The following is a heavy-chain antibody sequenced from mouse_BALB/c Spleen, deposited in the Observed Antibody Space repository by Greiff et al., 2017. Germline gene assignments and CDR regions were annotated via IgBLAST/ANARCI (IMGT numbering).Heavy chain of an antibody. CDR3: ASDGNYEAMDD. V-gene: IGHV2-4-1*01. CDR2: IWSGGST. J-gene: IGHJ4*01. CDR1: GFSLTGYD. Sequence: QGQLQQSGPGLVQPSQCLSITCTVSGFSLTGYDVHWVRQSPGKGLEWLGVIWSGGSTDYNEAFISRLSISKDNSKSQVFFKMNSLQADDTAIYYCASDGNYEAMDDWGEGTSVTVSS. D-gene: IGHD2-1*01.